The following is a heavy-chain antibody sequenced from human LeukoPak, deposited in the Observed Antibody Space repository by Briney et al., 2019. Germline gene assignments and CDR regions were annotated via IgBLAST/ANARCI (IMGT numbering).Heavy chain of an antibody. CDR2: IKQNGTEQ. J-gene: IGHJ5*02. CDR3: VSAGGAYSFNP. V-gene: IGHV3-7*01. CDR1: GFTSDDYW. Sequence: QLGGSLRLSCVSSGFTSDDYWINWVRHARRQGLEWVANIKQNGTEQYYVGSVKWRLTTSRGNAKNSLYLQMTSLRAEDTAAYDCVSAGGAYSFNPWGQGTLVTVSS. D-gene: IGHD5-18*01.